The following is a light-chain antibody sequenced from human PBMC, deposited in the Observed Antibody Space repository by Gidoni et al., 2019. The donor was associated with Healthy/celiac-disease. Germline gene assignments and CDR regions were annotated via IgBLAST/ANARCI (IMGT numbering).Light chain of an antibody. CDR3: QQSYSTPYT. V-gene: IGKV1-39*01. CDR1: QSISSY. Sequence: DIQMTQSPSSLSASVGDRVTITCRASQSISSYLNWYQHKPGKAPKLLIYAASTLQSGVPSRFSGSGSGTDFTLTISSLQPEDFATYYCQQSYSTPYTFGQXTNLEIK. J-gene: IGKJ2*01. CDR2: AAS.